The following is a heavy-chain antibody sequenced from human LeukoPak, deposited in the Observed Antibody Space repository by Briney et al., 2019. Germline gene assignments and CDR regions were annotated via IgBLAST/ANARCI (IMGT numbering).Heavy chain of an antibody. CDR3: ATGKIYCSTTSCSDDS. D-gene: IGHD2-2*01. V-gene: IGHV1-24*01. Sequence: GASVKVSCKVSGYTLTELSMHWVRQAPGKGLEWMGGFHPEDGETVYAQKFQGRVTMTEDTSTDTAYMELSSLRSEDTAVYYCATGKIYCSTTSCSDDSRGQGTLVTVSS. CDR1: GYTLTELS. J-gene: IGHJ4*02. CDR2: FHPEDGET.